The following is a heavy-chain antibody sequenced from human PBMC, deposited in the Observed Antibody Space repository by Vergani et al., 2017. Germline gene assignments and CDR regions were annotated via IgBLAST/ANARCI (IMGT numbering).Heavy chain of an antibody. Sequence: QVQLVESGGGVVQPGRSLRLSCAASGFPFSSYGMHWVRQAPGKGLEWVAVIWYDGSNKYYADSVKGRFTISRDNSKNTLYLQMNSLRAEDTAVYYCARDHRDYNNYPGTFDIWGQGSMVTVSS. CDR2: IWYDGSNK. J-gene: IGHJ3*02. D-gene: IGHD5-24*01. CDR1: GFPFSSYG. V-gene: IGHV3-33*01. CDR3: ARDHRDYNNYPGTFDI.